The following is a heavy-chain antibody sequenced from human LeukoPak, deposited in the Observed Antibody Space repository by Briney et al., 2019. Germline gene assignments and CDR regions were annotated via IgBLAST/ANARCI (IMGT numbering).Heavy chain of an antibody. V-gene: IGHV4-34*01. D-gene: IGHD3-10*01. CDR3: ARGGDFYGSGIDY. CDR1: GGSFSGYY. CDR2: INHSGST. Sequence: SETLSLTCAVYGGSFSGYYWSWIRQPPGKGLEWIGEINHSGSTNYNPSLKSRVTISVDTSKNQFSLKLSSVTAADTAVYYCARGGDFYGSGIDYWAREPWSPSPQ. J-gene: IGHJ4*02.